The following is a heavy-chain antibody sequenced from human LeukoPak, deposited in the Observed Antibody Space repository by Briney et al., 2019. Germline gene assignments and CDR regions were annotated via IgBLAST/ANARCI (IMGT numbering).Heavy chain of an antibody. CDR1: GYAFSGYY. CDR3: ARMWTVPSRGWDSDY. D-gene: IGHD3/OR15-3a*01. V-gene: IGHV1-46*01. Sequence: ASVKVSCKASGYAFSGYYIHWVRQAPGQGLEWIGVINPSAGTTSYAQKFQDRVSMTRDTSTSTVYMELSSLRSEDTAVYYCARMWTVPSRGWDSDYWGQGTLVTVSS. J-gene: IGHJ4*02. CDR2: INPSAGTT.